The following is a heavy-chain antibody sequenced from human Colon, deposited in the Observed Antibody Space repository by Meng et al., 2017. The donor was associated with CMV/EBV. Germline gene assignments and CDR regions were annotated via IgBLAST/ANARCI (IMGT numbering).Heavy chain of an antibody. Sequence: GGSLSLSCAASGFNISDNYLSWVRQAPGKGLEWVSIIYNSGATYYADSVKGRFVISRDNSTNTLYLHLNSLRPDDTALYYCARDRLYCPEGFNICYYYGMDVWGQGTPVTVSS. V-gene: IGHV3-66*03. J-gene: IGHJ6*02. D-gene: IGHD2-8*02. CDR3: ARDRLYCPEGFNICYYYGMDV. CDR1: GFNISDNY. CDR2: IYNSGAT.